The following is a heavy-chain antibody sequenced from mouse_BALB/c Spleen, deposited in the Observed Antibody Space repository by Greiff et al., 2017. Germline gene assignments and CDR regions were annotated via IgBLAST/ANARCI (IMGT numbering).Heavy chain of an antibody. J-gene: IGHJ2*01. Sequence: EVKVVESGGDLVKPGGSLKLSCAASGFTFSSYGMSWVRQTPDKRLEWVATISSGGSYTYYPDSVKGRFTISRDNAKNTLYLQMSSLKSEDTAMYYCASLITTVVATRYYFDYWGQGTTLTVSS. CDR3: ASLITTVVATRYYFDY. D-gene: IGHD1-1*01. CDR2: ISSGGSYT. V-gene: IGHV5-6*01. CDR1: GFTFSSYG.